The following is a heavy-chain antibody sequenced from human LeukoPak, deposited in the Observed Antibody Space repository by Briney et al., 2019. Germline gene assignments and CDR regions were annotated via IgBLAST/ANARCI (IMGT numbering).Heavy chain of an antibody. CDR2: IQTSGST. V-gene: IGHV4-4*07. Sequence: SETLSLTCTVSGASISSYYWSWIRQPAGKGLEWIGRIQTSGSTNYNPSLKSRVTMSIDTSKNQFPLKLTSVTAADTAVYYCASLSDFWGQGTLVTVSS. CDR1: GASISSYY. CDR3: ASLSDF. J-gene: IGHJ4*02.